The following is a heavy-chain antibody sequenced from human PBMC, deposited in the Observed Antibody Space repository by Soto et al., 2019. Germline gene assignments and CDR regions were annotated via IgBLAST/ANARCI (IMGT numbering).Heavy chain of an antibody. CDR2: INHSGST. CDR1: GGSFSGYY. V-gene: IGHV4-34*01. J-gene: IGHJ6*02. CDR3: ARGVADSSSWYLGV. Sequence: SETLSLTCAVYGGSFSGYYWSWIRQPPGKGLEWFGEINHSGSTNYNPSLKSRVTISLDTSKNQFSLKLSSVTAADTAVYYCARGVADSSSWYLGVWGQGTTVTVSS. D-gene: IGHD6-13*01.